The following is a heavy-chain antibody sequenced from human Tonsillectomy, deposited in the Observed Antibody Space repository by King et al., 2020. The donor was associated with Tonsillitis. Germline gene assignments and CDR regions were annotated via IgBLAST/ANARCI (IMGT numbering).Heavy chain of an antibody. CDR1: GGTFSSYA. CDR2: TIPIFDTR. CDR3: ARGGMDRNWFDP. V-gene: IGHV1-69*12. D-gene: IGHD2-2*03. J-gene: IGHJ5*02. Sequence: QLVQSGAEVKKPGSSVKVSCKASGGTFSSYAISWVRQAPGQGLEWMGGTIPIFDTRNYAQKFRDRVTISADESTSTVYREMSSLKSEDAAVYYCARGGMDRNWFDPWGQGTLVTVS.